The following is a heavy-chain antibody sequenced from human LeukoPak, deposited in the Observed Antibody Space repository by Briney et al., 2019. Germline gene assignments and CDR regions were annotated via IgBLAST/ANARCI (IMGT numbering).Heavy chain of an antibody. CDR1: DGSFSGYS. D-gene: IGHD3-10*01. CDR3: TRHQTNNYGPGTPFDF. Sequence: SETLSLTCAVYDGSFSGYSWGWIRQPPGKGLEWIGEINQSGSTNYNPSLKSRVTISVDTSKNQFSLNLSSVTAADTAVYFCTRHQTNNYGPGTPFDFWGQGTLVSVSS. V-gene: IGHV4-34*01. J-gene: IGHJ4*02. CDR2: INQSGST.